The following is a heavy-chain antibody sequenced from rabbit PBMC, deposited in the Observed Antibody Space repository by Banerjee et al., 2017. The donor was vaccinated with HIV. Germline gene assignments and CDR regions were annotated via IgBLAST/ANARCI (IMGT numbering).Heavy chain of an antibody. J-gene: IGHJ4*02. CDR1: GFSFSSHLY. V-gene: IGHV1S45*01. CDR3: ARDLPDIIGWNFGF. D-gene: IGHD1-1*01. CDR2: IYGATGSSA. Sequence: QQQLEESGGDLVKPEGSLTLTCTASGFSFSSHLYMCWVRQAPGKGLELIACIYGATGSSAWYANWAKGRFTISKTSSTTVTLQMTSLTVADTATYWCARDLPDIIGWNFGFWGPGTLVTVS.